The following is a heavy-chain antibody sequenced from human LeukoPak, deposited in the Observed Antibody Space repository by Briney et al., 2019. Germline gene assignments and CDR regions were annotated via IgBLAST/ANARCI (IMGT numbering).Heavy chain of an antibody. CDR1: GYTLTELS. J-gene: IGHJ5*02. CDR2: FDPEDGET. Sequence: ASVKVSCKVSGYTLTELSMHWVRQAPGKGLEWMGGFDPEDGETIYAQKFQGRVTMTEDTSTDTAYMELSSLRSEDTAVYYCARATSDYVWGSYRYTWFDPWGQGTLVTVSS. V-gene: IGHV1-24*01. D-gene: IGHD3-16*02. CDR3: ARATSDYVWGSYRYTWFDP.